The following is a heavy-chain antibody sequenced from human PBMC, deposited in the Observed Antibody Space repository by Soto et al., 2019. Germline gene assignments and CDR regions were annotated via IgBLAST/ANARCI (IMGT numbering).Heavy chain of an antibody. D-gene: IGHD1-7*01. CDR2: IVVGSGNT. J-gene: IGHJ6*02. CDR3: AAPNWNYVSWYYYYGMDV. Sequence: QMQLVQSGPEVKKPGTSVKVSCKASGFTFTSSAMQWVRQARGQRLEWIGWIVVGSGNTNYAQKFQERVTITRDMSRSTAYMELSSLRSEDTAVYYGAAPNWNYVSWYYYYGMDVWGQGTTVTVSS. CDR1: GFTFTSSA. V-gene: IGHV1-58*02.